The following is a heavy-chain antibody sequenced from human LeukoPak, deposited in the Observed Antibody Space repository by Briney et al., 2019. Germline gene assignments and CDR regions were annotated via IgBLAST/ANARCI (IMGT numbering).Heavy chain of an antibody. CDR3: ARESSSYAFDI. CDR1: GFTFSSHA. J-gene: IGHJ3*02. CDR2: ISYDGSNK. V-gene: IGHV3-30-3*01. Sequence: GGSLRLSCAASGFTFSSHAMHWVRQAPGKGLEWVAVISYDGSNKYYADSVKGRFTISRDNSKNTLYLQMNSLRAEDTAVYYCARESSSYAFDIWGQGTMVTVSS. D-gene: IGHD6-13*01.